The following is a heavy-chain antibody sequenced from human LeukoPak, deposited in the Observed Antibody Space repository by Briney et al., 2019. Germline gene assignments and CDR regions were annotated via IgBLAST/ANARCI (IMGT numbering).Heavy chain of an antibody. CDR1: GGPISNVDYY. J-gene: IGHJ4*02. D-gene: IGHD2-2*01. Sequence: SETLSLTCTVSGGPISNVDYYWSWIRQPPGKGLEWIGYISYSGSTYYNPSLKSRVTISVDTSKNQFSLKLSSVTAADTAVYYCARVEVKYCSSTSCYSGDYWGLGTLVTVSS. CDR3: ARVEVKYCSSTSCYSGDY. V-gene: IGHV4-30-4*01. CDR2: ISYSGST.